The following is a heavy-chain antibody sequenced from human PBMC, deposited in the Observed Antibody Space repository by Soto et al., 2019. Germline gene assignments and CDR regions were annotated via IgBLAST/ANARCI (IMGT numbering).Heavy chain of an antibody. D-gene: IGHD2-2*03. J-gene: IGHJ5*02. Sequence: QVELQQSGPGLVKASETLSLSCTVFGGSIDSYYWSWIRQAPGKGLEWIGHISDSGTTNYNPSLGSRVTISVDTSRKLFSLKLSSVTAADTAVYFCARDRWMSRANWFDPWGPGTLVTVPS. CDR1: GGSIDSYY. CDR2: ISDSGTT. CDR3: ARDRWMSRANWFDP. V-gene: IGHV4-59*12.